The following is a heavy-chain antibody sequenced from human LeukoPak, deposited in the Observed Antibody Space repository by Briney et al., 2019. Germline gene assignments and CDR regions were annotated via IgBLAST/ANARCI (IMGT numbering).Heavy chain of an antibody. CDR2: LYHPDTT. Sequence: SETLSLTCAVSGYPISNAYYWVWIRQPPGKGLEWIGSLYHPDTTYYNPSLKSRVTISVDTSKNQFSLKLSSVTAADTAVYYCASLSALGGSYAPSFDYWGQGTLVTVSS. V-gene: IGHV4-38-2*01. D-gene: IGHD1-26*01. CDR1: GYPISNAYY. J-gene: IGHJ4*02. CDR3: ASLSALGGSYAPSFDY.